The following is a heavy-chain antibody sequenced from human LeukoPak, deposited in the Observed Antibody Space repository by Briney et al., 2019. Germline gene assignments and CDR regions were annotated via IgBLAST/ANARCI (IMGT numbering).Heavy chain of an antibody. CDR2: ISGSGGST. J-gene: IGHJ3*02. Sequence: PGGSLRLSCAASGFPFSSYAMSWVRQAPGKGLEWVSAISGSGGSTYYADSVKGRFTISRDTSKNTLYLQMNSLRAEDTAVYYCAKDYGPTAGDIVVVPAAIGLNAFDIWGQGTMVTVSS. CDR3: AKDYGPTAGDIVVVPAAIGLNAFDI. D-gene: IGHD2-2*02. V-gene: IGHV3-23*01. CDR1: GFPFSSYA.